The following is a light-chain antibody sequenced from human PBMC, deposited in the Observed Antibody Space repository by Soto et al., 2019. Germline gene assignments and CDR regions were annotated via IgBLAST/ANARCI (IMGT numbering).Light chain of an antibody. CDR1: SRHTSYA. J-gene: IGLJ1*01. CDR2: VSSDGSH. CDR3: QTWGTDSYV. V-gene: IGLV4-69*02. Sequence: QPVLTQSPSASASLGASVKLTCTLSSRHTSYAIAWHQQQPEKGPRYLMKVSSDGSHSKGDGIPDRFSGSSSGADRYLTISSLQSEDEADYYCQTWGTDSYVFGTGTKLTVL.